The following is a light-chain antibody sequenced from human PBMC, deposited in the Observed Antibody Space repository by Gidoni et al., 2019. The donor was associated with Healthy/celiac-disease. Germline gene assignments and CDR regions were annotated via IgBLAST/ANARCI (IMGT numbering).Light chain of an antibody. Sequence: DIQMTQSPSTLCASVGDRVTITCRASQSISSWLAWYQQKPGKAPKLLIYKASSLEGGVPSRFSGRGSGPEFTLTTSSLQLDDFATYYCQQYNSYPPTFGGGTKVEIK. CDR1: QSISSW. CDR2: KAS. CDR3: QQYNSYPPT. V-gene: IGKV1-5*03. J-gene: IGKJ4*01.